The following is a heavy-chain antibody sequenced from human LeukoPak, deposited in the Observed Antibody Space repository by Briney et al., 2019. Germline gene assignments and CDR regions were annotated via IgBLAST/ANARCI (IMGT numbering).Heavy chain of an antibody. CDR2: ITGSGDTT. CDR3: ARLGYCSGGSCYTNYYYYGMDV. Sequence: GGSLRLSCAASGFTFTSYAMSWVRQAPGKGLEWVSAITGSGDTTYYAASVKGRFTISRDNSKNTLYLQMNSPRAEDTAVYYCARLGYCSGGSCYTNYYYYGMDVWGQGTTVTVSS. CDR1: GFTFTSYA. V-gene: IGHV3-23*01. D-gene: IGHD2-15*01. J-gene: IGHJ6*02.